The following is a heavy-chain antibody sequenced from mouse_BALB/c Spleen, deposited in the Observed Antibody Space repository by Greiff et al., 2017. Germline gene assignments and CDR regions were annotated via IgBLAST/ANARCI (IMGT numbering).Heavy chain of an antibody. CDR2: ISSGGST. CDR3: ARGQGFTTVVARYFDV. CDR1: GFTFSSYA. Sequence: EVKVEESGGGLVKPGGSLKLSCAASGFTFSSYAMSWVRQTPEKRLEWVASISSGGSTYYPDSVKGRFTISRDNARNILYLQMSSLRSEDTAMYYCARGQGFTTVVARYFDVWGAGTTVTVSS. D-gene: IGHD1-1*01. J-gene: IGHJ1*01. V-gene: IGHV5-6-5*01.